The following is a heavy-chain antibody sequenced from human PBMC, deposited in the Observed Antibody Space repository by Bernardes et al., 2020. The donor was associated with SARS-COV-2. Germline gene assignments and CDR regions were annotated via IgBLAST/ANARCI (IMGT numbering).Heavy chain of an antibody. CDR1: GFTFTSYA. CDR3: AKERWSVVGATNYFDY. V-gene: IGHV3-23*01. Sequence: GRSLRPSCPASGFTFTSYAMLWVLHAPGKGLEWVSGISGSGGSTYYADSVKGRFTISRDNSKNTLYLQMHSLRDEDTAVYYCAKERWSVVGATNYFDYWGQGTLVTVSS. J-gene: IGHJ4*02. D-gene: IGHD2-15*01. CDR2: ISGSGGST.